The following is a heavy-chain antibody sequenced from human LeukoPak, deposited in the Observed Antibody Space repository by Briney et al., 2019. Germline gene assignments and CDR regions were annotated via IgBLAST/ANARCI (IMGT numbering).Heavy chain of an antibody. CDR1: GFTFSSYW. CDR2: IKQDGSEK. J-gene: IGHJ4*02. Sequence: GGSLRLSCAASGFTFSSYWMSLGRQAPGKGLEWLANIKQDGSEKYYVDSVKGRFTISGDNAKNSLYMKMKSLRAEDTDVYYCARVRSSGWYGGDYFDYWGQGTLVPVSS. CDR3: ARVRSSGWYGGDYFDY. V-gene: IGHV3-7*01. D-gene: IGHD6-19*01.